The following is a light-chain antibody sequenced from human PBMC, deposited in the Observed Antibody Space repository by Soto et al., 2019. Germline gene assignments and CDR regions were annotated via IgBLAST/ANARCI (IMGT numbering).Light chain of an antibody. Sequence: IQMNQCPSTVSASXGDRVTIPCRTSRRISSFLAGYQQTPGKAATVLIFDASSLESGVPSRFSGSVSGTECTLTISSLQPDDFATDYCQQYMSYSVGQGTKVDIK. CDR3: QQYMSYS. CDR2: DAS. V-gene: IGKV1-5*01. CDR1: RRISSF. J-gene: IGKJ1*01.